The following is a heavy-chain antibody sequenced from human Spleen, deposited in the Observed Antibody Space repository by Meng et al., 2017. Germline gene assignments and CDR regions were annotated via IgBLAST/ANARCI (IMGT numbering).Heavy chain of an antibody. CDR1: GYNFPDYW. CDR3: ARGGAYSSGWYHGRIDNWFDP. Sequence: ASVKVSCKPSGYNFPDYWLHWVRRAPGQGLEWMRRIDPKSGDTHYAQRFQGRVTMTRDTSISTAYMELSRLRSDDTAVYYCARGGAYSSGWYHGRIDNWFDPWGQGTLVTVSS. V-gene: IGHV1-2*06. CDR2: IDPKSGDT. J-gene: IGHJ5*02. D-gene: IGHD6-19*01.